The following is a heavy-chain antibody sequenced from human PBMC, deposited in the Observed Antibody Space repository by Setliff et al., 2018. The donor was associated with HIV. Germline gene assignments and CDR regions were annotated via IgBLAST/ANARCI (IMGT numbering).Heavy chain of an antibody. CDR3: VASSSWSCRLNY. J-gene: IGHJ4*02. D-gene: IGHD2-2*01. Sequence: PSETLSLTCAVYGGSFSGYYWSWIRQPPGKGLEWIGEINHSGNTHYDPSLKSRLTISIDTSKKQFSLKLTSVTAADAAIYYCVASSSWSCRLNYWGQGTLVTVSS. CDR2: INHSGNT. CDR1: GGSFSGYY. V-gene: IGHV4-34*01.